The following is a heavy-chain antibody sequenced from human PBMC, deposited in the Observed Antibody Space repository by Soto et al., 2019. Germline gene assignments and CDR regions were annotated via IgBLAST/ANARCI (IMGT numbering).Heavy chain of an antibody. V-gene: IGHV3-48*02. CDR3: ARGPRGGYLFGTYWYFDL. Sequence: EVQLVESGGGLVQPGGSLRLSCAASGFTFSSYSMNWVRQAPGKGLEWVSYISSSSSTIYYADSVKGRFTISRDNAKNSLYLQRNSLRDEDTAVYYCARGPRGGYLFGTYWYFDLWGRGTLVTVSS. CDR2: ISSSSSTI. CDR1: GFTFSSYS. J-gene: IGHJ2*01. D-gene: IGHD3-10*01.